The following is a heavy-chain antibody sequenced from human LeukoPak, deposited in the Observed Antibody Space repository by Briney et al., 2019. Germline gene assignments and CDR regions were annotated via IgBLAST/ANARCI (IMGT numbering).Heavy chain of an antibody. CDR3: AKVMKGSERLTMVRGVIIKTAGLYYMDV. D-gene: IGHD3-10*01. J-gene: IGHJ6*03. V-gene: IGHV3-23*01. CDR1: GFTLSSYA. CDR2: ISASGGST. Sequence: PGGSLRLSCAASGFTLSSYAMSWVRQAPGEGLEWVSSISASGGSTNYADSVKGRFTISRDNSKNTVYLQMNSLRAEDTAVYYCAKVMKGSERLTMVRGVIIKTAGLYYMDVWGKGTTVTVSS.